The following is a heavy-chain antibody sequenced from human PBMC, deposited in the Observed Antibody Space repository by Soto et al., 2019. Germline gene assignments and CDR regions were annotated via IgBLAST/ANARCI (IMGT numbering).Heavy chain of an antibody. CDR2: MYYSGGT. Sequence: QVQLQESGPGLVKPSETLSLTCTVSGGSVSSGSYYWSWIRQPPGKGLEWIGYMYYSGGTNYNPSLKSRVTISVDKSKNQFSLRLSSVTAADTAVYFCARDLGSAGIDYWGQGTLVTVSS. D-gene: IGHD2-15*01. V-gene: IGHV4-61*01. CDR1: GGSVSSGSYY. CDR3: ARDLGSAGIDY. J-gene: IGHJ4*02.